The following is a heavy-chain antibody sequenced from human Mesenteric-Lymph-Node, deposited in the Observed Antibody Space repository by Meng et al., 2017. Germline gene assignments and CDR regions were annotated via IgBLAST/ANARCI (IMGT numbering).Heavy chain of an antibody. D-gene: IGHD6-19*01. CDR1: GGTFSSYA. V-gene: IGHV1-69*05. CDR2: IIPIFGTA. J-gene: IGHJ5*02. CDR3: ARRGIAVAESHFDP. Sequence: QVRAVRAGAGVKKPGSSVKVSCKASGGTFSSYAISWVRQAPGQGLEWMGGIIPIFGTANYAQKFQGRVTITTDESTSTAYMELSSLRSEDTAVYYCARRGIAVAESHFDPWGQGTLVTVSS.